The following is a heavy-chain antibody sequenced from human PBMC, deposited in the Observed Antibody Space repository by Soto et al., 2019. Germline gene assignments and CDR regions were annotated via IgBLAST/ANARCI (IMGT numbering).Heavy chain of an antibody. CDR1: GYTFSSYA. CDR3: AREGYCISTSCYASALDY. CDR2: ISAYNGNT. D-gene: IGHD2-2*01. Sequence: ASVKVSCKASGYTFSSYAISWVRQAPGQGLEWMGWISAYNGNTDYPQKLQGRVTMTTDTSTSTAYMELRSLRSDDTAVYYCAREGYCISTSCYASALDYWGQGTLVTVSS. V-gene: IGHV1-18*01. J-gene: IGHJ4*02.